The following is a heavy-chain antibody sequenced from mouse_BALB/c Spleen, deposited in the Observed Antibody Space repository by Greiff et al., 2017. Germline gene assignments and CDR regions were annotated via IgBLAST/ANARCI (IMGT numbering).Heavy chain of an antibody. V-gene: IGHV5-6-4*01. CDR1: GFTFSSYT. J-gene: IGHJ2*01. Sequence: EVKLMESGGGLVKPGGSLKLSCAASGFTFSSYTMSWVRQTPEKRLEWVATISSGGSYTYYPDSVKGRFTISRDNAKNTLYLQMSSLKSEDTAMYYCTRDKEDYDYLDYWGQGTTLTVSS. D-gene: IGHD2-4*01. CDR2: ISSGGSYT. CDR3: TRDKEDYDYLDY.